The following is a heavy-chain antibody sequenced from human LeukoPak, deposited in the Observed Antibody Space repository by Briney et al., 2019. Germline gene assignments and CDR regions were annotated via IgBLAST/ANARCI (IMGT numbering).Heavy chain of an antibody. CDR3: AREGGDPRWLDP. D-gene: IGHD6-25*01. V-gene: IGHV4-4*07. Sequence: SETLSLTCTVSGGSTSSDYWNWIRQPAGKGLEWIGRIDTSGSTNYNPSLNSRVTMSIDTSKNQFSLNLTSVTAADTAVYSCAREGGDPRWLDPWGQGTLVTVSS. J-gene: IGHJ5*02. CDR2: IDTSGST. CDR1: GGSTSSDY.